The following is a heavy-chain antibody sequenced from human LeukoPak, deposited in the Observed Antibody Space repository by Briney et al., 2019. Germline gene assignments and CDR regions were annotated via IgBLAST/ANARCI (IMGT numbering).Heavy chain of an antibody. CDR3: ARDGGAPFDY. CDR2: INWNGGST. J-gene: IGHJ4*02. D-gene: IGHD1-26*01. CDR1: GFTFSTFA. Sequence: GGSLRLSCAASGFTFSTFAMIWVRQAPGKGLEWVSGINWNGGSTGYADSVKGRFTISRDNAKNSLYLQMNSLRAEDTALYYCARDGGAPFDYWGQGTLVTVSS. V-gene: IGHV3-20*04.